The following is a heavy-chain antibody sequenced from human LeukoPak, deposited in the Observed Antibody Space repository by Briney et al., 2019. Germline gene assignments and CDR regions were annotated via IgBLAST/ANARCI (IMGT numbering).Heavy chain of an antibody. V-gene: IGHV4-31*03. Sequence: SETLSLTCTVSGGSISSGGYYWSWIRQHPGKGLEWIGYIYYSGSTHYNPSLKSRVTISVDTSKNQFSLKLSSVTAADTAVYYCARVSMFAIFDIWGQGTMVTVSS. CDR3: ARVSMFAIFDI. J-gene: IGHJ3*02. D-gene: IGHD3-10*02. CDR1: GGSISSGGYY. CDR2: IYYSGST.